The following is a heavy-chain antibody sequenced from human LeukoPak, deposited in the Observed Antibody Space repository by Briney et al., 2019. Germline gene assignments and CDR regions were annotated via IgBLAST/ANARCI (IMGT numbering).Heavy chain of an antibody. CDR1: GGSFSGYY. Sequence: PSETLSLTCAVYGGSFSGYYWSWIRQPPGKGLEWIGSIYHSGSTYYNPSLKSRVTISVDTSKNQFSLKLSSVTAADTAVYYCARVGDYAPLDYWGQGTLVTVSS. CDR2: IYHSGST. V-gene: IGHV4-34*01. D-gene: IGHD4-17*01. CDR3: ARVGDYAPLDY. J-gene: IGHJ4*02.